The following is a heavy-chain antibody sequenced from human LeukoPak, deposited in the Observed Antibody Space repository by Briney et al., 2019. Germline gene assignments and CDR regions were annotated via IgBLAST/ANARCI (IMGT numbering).Heavy chain of an antibody. CDR1: GGSINGYF. CDR3: ARSARVEPGTGYYFDS. D-gene: IGHD2-15*01. J-gene: IGHJ4*02. Sequence: SETLSLTCTVSGGSINGYFWSWMRQPAGKGLEWIGRILTNGNTDYNPSLNNRVTMSMDTSRNQFSLKLRSVSAADTAVYYCARSARVEPGTGYYFDSWGRGTLVTVSS. CDR2: ILTNGNT. V-gene: IGHV4-4*07.